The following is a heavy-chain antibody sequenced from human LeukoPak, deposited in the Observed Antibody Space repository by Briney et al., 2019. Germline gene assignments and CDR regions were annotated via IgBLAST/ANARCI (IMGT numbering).Heavy chain of an antibody. Sequence: SETLSLTCAVYGGSFSGYYWSWIRQPPGKGLEWIGEINHIGSTNYNPSLKSRVTISVDTSKNQFSLKLSSVTAADTAVYFCARVAYYYSSGYRRPMGAFDMWGEGTMVTVSS. D-gene: IGHD3-22*01. J-gene: IGHJ3*02. CDR2: INHIGST. V-gene: IGHV4-34*01. CDR1: GGSFSGYY. CDR3: ARVAYYYSSGYRRPMGAFDM.